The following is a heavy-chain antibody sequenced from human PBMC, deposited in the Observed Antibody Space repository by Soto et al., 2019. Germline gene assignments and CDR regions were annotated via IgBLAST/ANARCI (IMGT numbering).Heavy chain of an antibody. CDR2: INPNSGVT. CDR1: GYTFTGYY. V-gene: IGHV1-2*02. D-gene: IGHD1-1*01. J-gene: IGHJ6*02. Sequence: ASVKVSCKASGYTFTGYYVHWVRQAAGRGLEWMGWINPNSGVTNYAQKFQGRVTMTRDTSISTAYMDLSRLTSDDTAVYYCARVNAKNHWTTGYYYGMDVWGQGTTVTVSS. CDR3: ARVNAKNHWTTGYYYGMDV.